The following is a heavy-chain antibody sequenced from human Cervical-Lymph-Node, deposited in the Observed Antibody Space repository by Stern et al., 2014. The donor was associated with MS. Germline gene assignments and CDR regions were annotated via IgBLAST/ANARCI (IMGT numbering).Heavy chain of an antibody. CDR2: IYPGVSDP. J-gene: IGHJ4*02. D-gene: IGHD3-16*01. Sequence: VQLVQSGAEVKKPGESLKISCKGSGYSFTTYWIGWVRQVPGKGLEWMGIIYPGVSDPSYSPSFQGQVTISAARSISTAYLQWSSLKASDTAMYYCTRSAGGGVDYFDYWGQGTLVTVAS. V-gene: IGHV5-51*03. CDR1: GYSFTTYW. CDR3: TRSAGGGVDYFDY.